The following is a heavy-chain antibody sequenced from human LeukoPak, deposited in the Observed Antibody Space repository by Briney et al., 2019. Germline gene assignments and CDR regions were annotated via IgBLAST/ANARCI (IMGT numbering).Heavy chain of an antibody. D-gene: IGHD5/OR15-5a*01. CDR3: ARLSPVYDSYYFDF. CDR2: IHYAGST. J-gene: IGHJ4*02. V-gene: IGHV4-38-2*02. CDR1: GQSISTDND. Sequence: SETLSLTCIVSGQSISTDNDWGWIRQSPGKVLEWIGTIHYAGSTYYNPSLKSRVTMSLVTSKAQFSLRLTYVTAADTAIYYCARLSPVYDSYYFDFRGQGTLATVSS.